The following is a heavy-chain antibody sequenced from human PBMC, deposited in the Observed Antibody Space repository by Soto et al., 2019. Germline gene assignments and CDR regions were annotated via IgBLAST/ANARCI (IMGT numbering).Heavy chain of an antibody. D-gene: IGHD2-15*01. CDR3: ARDVAYCSGGSCPIDY. CDR1: GFTFSSYN. Sequence: GGSLKLSCAASGFTFSSYNMNWVPQAPGKGLEWVSSISSSSSYIYYADSVKGRFTISRDNAKNSLYLQMNSLKAEDTAVYYCARDVAYCSGGSCPIDYWGQGALVTVSS. V-gene: IGHV3-21*01. CDR2: ISSSSSYI. J-gene: IGHJ4*02.